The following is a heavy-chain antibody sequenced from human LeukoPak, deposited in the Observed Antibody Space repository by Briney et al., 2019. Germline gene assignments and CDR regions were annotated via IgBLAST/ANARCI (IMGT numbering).Heavy chain of an antibody. CDR1: GFTFSSYG. CDR2: IWYDGSNK. V-gene: IGHV3-33*01. J-gene: IGHJ4*02. Sequence: AGGSLRLSCAASGFTFSSYGMYWVRQAPGKGLEWVAVIWYDGSNKYYADSVKGRFTISRDNSKNTLYLQMNSLRAEDTAVYYCARDRIAAAGGIDYWGQGTLVTVSS. CDR3: ARDRIAAAGGIDY. D-gene: IGHD6-13*01.